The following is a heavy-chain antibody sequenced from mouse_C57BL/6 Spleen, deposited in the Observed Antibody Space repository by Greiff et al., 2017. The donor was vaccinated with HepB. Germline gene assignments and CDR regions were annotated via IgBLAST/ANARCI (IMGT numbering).Heavy chain of an antibody. J-gene: IGHJ2*01. Sequence: VQLKQSGAELVKPGASVKISCKASGYAFSSYWMNWVKQRPGKGLEWIGQIYPGDGDTNYNGKFKGKATLTADKSSSTAYMQLSSLTSEDSAVYFCARSDGNYNYFDYWGQGTTLTVSS. V-gene: IGHV1-80*01. CDR2: IYPGDGDT. D-gene: IGHD2-1*01. CDR1: GYAFSSYW. CDR3: ARSDGNYNYFDY.